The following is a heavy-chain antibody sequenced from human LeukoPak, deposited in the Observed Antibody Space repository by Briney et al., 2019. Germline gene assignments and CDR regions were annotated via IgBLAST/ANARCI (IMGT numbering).Heavy chain of an antibody. CDR1: GSTFSSYS. D-gene: IGHD3-3*01. CDR2: ISSSSSYI. Sequence: GGSLRLSCAASGSTFSSYSMNWVRQAPGKGLEWVSSISSSSSYIYYADSVKGRFTISRDNAKNSLYLQMNSLRAEDTAVYYCARELRFLEWLLFDPWGQGTLVTVSS. V-gene: IGHV3-21*01. CDR3: ARELRFLEWLLFDP. J-gene: IGHJ5*02.